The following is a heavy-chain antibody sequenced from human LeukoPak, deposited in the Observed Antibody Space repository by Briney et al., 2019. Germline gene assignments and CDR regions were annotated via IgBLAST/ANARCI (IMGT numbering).Heavy chain of an antibody. CDR1: GFTFSSYA. Sequence: GGSLRLSCAASGFTFSSYAMSWVRQAPGKGLEWVAFIRYDGSNKYYADSVKGRFTISRDNSKNTLYLQMNSLRAEDTAVYYCAKDPQATGTQSKDIAAAGTFSDYWGQGTLVTVSS. CDR2: IRYDGSNK. D-gene: IGHD6-13*01. J-gene: IGHJ4*02. V-gene: IGHV3-30*02. CDR3: AKDPQATGTQSKDIAAAGTFSDY.